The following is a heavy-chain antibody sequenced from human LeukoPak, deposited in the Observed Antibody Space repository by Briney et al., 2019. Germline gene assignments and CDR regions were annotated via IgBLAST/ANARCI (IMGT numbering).Heavy chain of an antibody. CDR3: AKGNSGSYSQDWFDP. J-gene: IGHJ5*02. CDR2: INEDGSEK. CDR1: GFSFGIYW. Sequence: GGSLRLSCEGTGFSFGIYWMSWVRQAPGKGLEWVANINEDGSEKYYVDSVKGRFTVSRDNAKNSLYLQMNSLRPEDMALYYCAKGNSGSYSQDWFDPWGQGTLVTVSS. V-gene: IGHV3-7*03. D-gene: IGHD1-26*01.